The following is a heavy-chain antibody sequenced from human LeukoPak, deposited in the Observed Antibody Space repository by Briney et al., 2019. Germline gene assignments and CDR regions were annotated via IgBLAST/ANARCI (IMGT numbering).Heavy chain of an antibody. CDR1: GYTFTSYD. J-gene: IGHJ4*02. Sequence: ASVKVSCKASGYTFTSYDINWVRQATGQGLEWMGWKNPNSGNTGYAQKFQGRVTMTRNTSISTAYMELSSLRSEDTAVYYCAVGYYGSGSYSYRGQGTLVTVSS. CDR3: AVGYYGSGSYSY. D-gene: IGHD3-10*01. V-gene: IGHV1-8*01. CDR2: KNPNSGNT.